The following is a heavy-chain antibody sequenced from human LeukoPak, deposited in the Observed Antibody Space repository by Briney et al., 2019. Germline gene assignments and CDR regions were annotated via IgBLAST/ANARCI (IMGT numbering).Heavy chain of an antibody. D-gene: IGHD6-13*01. CDR3: ARGYATRGTDSSVGFDY. V-gene: IGHV3-74*01. CDR1: GFTFSSYW. Sequence: GGSLRLSCAASGFTFSSYWMHWVRQAPGTGLVWVSRINSDESSTSYADSVKGRFTISRDNAKNTLYLQMNSLRVEDTAVYYCARGYATRGTDSSVGFDYWGQGTLVTVSS. J-gene: IGHJ4*02. CDR2: INSDESST.